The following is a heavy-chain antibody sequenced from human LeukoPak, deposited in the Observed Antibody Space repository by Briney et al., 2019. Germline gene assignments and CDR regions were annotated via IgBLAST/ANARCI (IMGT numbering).Heavy chain of an antibody. CDR3: ARESPGATRDY. CDR2: ISSSGSTI. CDR1: GFTFSSYE. V-gene: IGHV3-48*03. Sequence: GGSLRLSCAASGFTFSSYEMNWVRQAPGKGLEWVSYISSSGSTIYYAASVKGRFTISRDNAKNSLYLQMNSLRAEDTAVYYCARESPGATRDYWGQGTLVTVSS. D-gene: IGHD1-26*01. J-gene: IGHJ4*02.